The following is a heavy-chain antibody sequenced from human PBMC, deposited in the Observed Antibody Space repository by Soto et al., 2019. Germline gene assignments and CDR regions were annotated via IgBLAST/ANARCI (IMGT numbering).Heavy chain of an antibody. CDR3: AKDWGGGSNKYQLEY. D-gene: IGHD1-26*01. Sequence: GWSXRLSCSASRFTFSDYCIHLVRHAPGKGLQCFATISHHGIRTHYADSVMGRFTISRYNFKKVVYLHLSGLRVEDTAIYYCAKDWGGGSNKYQLEYWGQGTAVNVSS. J-gene: IGHJ4*02. V-gene: IGHV3-30*18. CDR2: ISHHGIRT. CDR1: RFTFSDYC.